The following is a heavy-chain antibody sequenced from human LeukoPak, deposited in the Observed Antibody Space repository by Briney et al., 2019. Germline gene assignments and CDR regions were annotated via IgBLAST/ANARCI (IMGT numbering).Heavy chain of an antibody. J-gene: IGHJ4*02. CDR3: ANFYLDN. V-gene: IGHV6-1*01. D-gene: IGHD2/OR15-2a*01. Sequence: SQTLSLTCAISGGTVSSNSAAWNWIRQSPSRGLEWLGRTYFRSKWYNDYAESVKGRISINPDTSKNQFSLQLNSVNPEDTAVYYCANFYLDNWSQGSLATVSS. CDR2: TYFRSKWYN. CDR1: GGTVSSNSAA.